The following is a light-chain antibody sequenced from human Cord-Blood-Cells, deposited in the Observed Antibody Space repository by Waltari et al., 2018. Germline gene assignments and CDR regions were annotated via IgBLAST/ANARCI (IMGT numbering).Light chain of an antibody. V-gene: IGLV2-23*01. CDR1: SSDVGSYNL. J-gene: IGLJ2*01. Sequence: QSALTQPASVSGSPGQSITISCTGTSSDVGSYNLVSWYQQHPGKAPKLMIYEGSKRPSGVSNRSSGSKSGNTASLTVAGLQAGDEADYYCCSYAGSVVFGGGTKLTVL. CDR2: EGS. CDR3: CSYAGSVV.